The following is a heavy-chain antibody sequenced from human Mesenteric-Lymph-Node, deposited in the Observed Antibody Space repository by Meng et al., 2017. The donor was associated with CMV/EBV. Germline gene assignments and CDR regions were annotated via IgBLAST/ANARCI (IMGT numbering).Heavy chain of an antibody. CDR1: GFTFSSYG. D-gene: IGHD6-13*01. V-gene: IGHV3-30*02. CDR3: ARDFPNIHIAAAASGYYYYYGMDV. J-gene: IGHJ6*02. Sequence: GESLKISCAASGFTFSSYGMHWVRQAPGKGLEWVAFTRDDGTNGYYADSVKGRFTISRDNSRNTLYLQMNSLGAEDTAVYYCARDFPNIHIAAAASGYYYYYGMDVWGQGTTVTVSS. CDR2: TRDDGTNG.